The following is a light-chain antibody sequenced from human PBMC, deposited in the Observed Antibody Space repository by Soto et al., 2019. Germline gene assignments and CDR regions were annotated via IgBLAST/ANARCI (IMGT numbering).Light chain of an antibody. CDR2: AAS. V-gene: IGKV1-12*01. J-gene: IGKJ5*01. Sequence: DLQMTQSPSSVSASVGDTVTITCRASQDISSWVAWYQQKPGKAPKLLISAASSLQSGVPTRFSGSGSGTDFTLIISGLQPEDFATYYCQQYKSYSPITFGQGTRLESK. CDR1: QDISSW. CDR3: QQYKSYSPIT.